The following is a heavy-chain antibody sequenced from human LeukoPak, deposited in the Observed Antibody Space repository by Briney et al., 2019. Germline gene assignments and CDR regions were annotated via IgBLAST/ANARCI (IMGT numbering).Heavy chain of an antibody. CDR2: ISSSSSTI. CDR3: ARDLGSGWYRAFDI. D-gene: IGHD6-13*01. Sequence: GGSLRLSCAASGFTFSSYSMNWVRQAPGKGLEWVSYISSSSSTIYYADSVKGRFTISRDNAKNSLYLQMNSLRAEDTAVYYCARDLGSGWYRAFDIWGQGTMVTVSS. CDR1: GFTFSSYS. J-gene: IGHJ3*02. V-gene: IGHV3-48*01.